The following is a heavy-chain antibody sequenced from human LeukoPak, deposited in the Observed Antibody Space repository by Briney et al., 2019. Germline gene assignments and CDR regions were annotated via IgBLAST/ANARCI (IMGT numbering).Heavy chain of an antibody. CDR1: GYTFTSYG. D-gene: IGHD3-22*01. J-gene: IGHJ4*02. CDR2: ISAYNGNT. Sequence: GASVKVSCKASGYTFTSYGISWVRQAPGQGLEWMGWISAYNGNTNYAQRLQGRVTMTTDTSTSTAYMELRSLRSDDTAVYYCASISSGYYYLDYWGQGTLVTVSS. CDR3: ASISSGYYYLDY. V-gene: IGHV1-18*01.